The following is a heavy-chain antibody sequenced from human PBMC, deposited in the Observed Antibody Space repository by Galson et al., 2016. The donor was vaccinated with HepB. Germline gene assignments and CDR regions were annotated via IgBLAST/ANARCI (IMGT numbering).Heavy chain of an antibody. V-gene: IGHV4-59*01. D-gene: IGHD2-21*01. J-gene: IGHJ4*02. Sequence: LSLTCTVSGDSIRNYYWSWIRQPPGKGLEWIGYIYYSWSSIYNPSLKSRVTKSLDTSKNQFSLKLTSVTAADTAVYYCAREGGESISPIDYWRQGTLVTVSS. CDR2: IYYSWSS. CDR1: GDSIRNYY. CDR3: AREGGESISPIDY.